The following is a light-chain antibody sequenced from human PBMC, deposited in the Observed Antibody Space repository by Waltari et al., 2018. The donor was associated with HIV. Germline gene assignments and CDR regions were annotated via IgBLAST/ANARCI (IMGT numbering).Light chain of an antibody. Sequence: QSALTQPPSASGSPGQSVTISCTGTSSDVGGYNYVSWYQQHPGKAPKLMIYDVSKRPSGVPDRFSGSKSGNTASLTVSGLQAEDEADYYCSSYAGSNKSVVFGGGTKLTVL. CDR1: SSDVGGYNY. CDR2: DVS. V-gene: IGLV2-8*01. CDR3: SSYAGSNKSVV. J-gene: IGLJ2*01.